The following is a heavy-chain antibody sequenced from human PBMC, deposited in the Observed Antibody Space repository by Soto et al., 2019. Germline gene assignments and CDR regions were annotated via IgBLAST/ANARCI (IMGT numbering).Heavy chain of an antibody. CDR2: IYHTGNA. CDR1: GDSISNSRFY. Sequence: SETLSLTCGVSGDSISNSRFYWAWIRQPPGEGLEWIGSIYHTGNAYYNPSLKSRVTISVDTSKNQFSLKVTSVTAADTALYYCARVEVPESSSWHPFDPWGQGTLVTVSS. CDR3: ARVEVPESSSWHPFDP. D-gene: IGHD6-13*01. J-gene: IGHJ5*02. V-gene: IGHV4-39*01.